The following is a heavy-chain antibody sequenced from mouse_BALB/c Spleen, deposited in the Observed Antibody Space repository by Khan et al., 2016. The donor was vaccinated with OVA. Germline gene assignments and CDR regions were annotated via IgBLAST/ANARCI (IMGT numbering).Heavy chain of an antibody. V-gene: IGHV1-7*01. CDR1: GFTFTTYW. CDR2: INPTSGYT. CDR3: ARDRIDY. J-gene: IGHJ2*01. Sequence: QVQLKQSGAELAKPGASVTMSCKASGFTFTTYWMHWVKQRPGQGLEWIGYINPTSGYTDYNQKFKDKATLTADKSSSTAYMQLSSLTSEDSAVYYCARDRIDYWGQGTTLTGSS.